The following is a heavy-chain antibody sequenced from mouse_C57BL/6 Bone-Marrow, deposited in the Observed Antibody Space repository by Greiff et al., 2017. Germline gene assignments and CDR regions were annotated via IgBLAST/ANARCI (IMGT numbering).Heavy chain of an antibody. CDR2: INPSSGYT. CDR1: GYTFTSYT. V-gene: IGHV1-4*01. Sequence: QVQLKQSGAELARPGASVKMSCKASGYTFTSYTMHWVKQRPGQGLEWIGYINPSSGYTKYNQKFKDKATLTADNSSRTAYMQLRSLTSEDSAVYYWASGGWLLPGFAYWGQGTLVTVSA. CDR3: ASGGWLLPGFAY. D-gene: IGHD2-3*01. J-gene: IGHJ3*01.